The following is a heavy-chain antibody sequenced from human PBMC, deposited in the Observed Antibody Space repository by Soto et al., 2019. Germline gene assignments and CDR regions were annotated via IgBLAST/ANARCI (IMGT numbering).Heavy chain of an antibody. CDR1: GFTFSSYA. V-gene: IGHV3-23*01. CDR2: ISGSGGST. CDR3: AKGDYIMITFGGVKWDY. D-gene: IGHD3-16*01. Sequence: EVQLLESGGGLVQPGGSLRLSCAASGFTFSSYAMSWVRQAPGKGLEWVSAISGSGGSTNYADSVKGRFTISRDNSKNTLYLQMNSLRAEDTAVYYCAKGDYIMITFGGVKWDYWGQGTLVTVSS. J-gene: IGHJ4*02.